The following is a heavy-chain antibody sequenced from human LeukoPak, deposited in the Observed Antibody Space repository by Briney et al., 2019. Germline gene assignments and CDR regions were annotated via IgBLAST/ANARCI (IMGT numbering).Heavy chain of an antibody. CDR2: LNSDGSST. D-gene: IGHD6-13*01. V-gene: IGHV3-74*01. CDR1: GFTFNSYW. CDR3: GRAPSAAGTIDY. J-gene: IGHJ4*02. Sequence: GRSLRLSCAVPGFTFNSYWMHWFRQTPGKGLVWVSRLNSDGSSTSYADSVRGRFTISRDNAKNTLYLQMNSLRDEDMAVYYCGRAPSAAGTIDYWGQGTLVTVSS.